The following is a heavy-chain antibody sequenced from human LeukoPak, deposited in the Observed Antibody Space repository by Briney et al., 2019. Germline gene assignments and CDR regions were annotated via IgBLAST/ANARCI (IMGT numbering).Heavy chain of an antibody. CDR1: GYTFTGYY. D-gene: IGHD3-22*01. Sequence: GASVKVSCKASGYTFTGYYMHWVRQATGQGLEWMGWMNPNSGNTGYAQKFQGRVTITRNTSISTAYMELSSLRSEDTAVYYCARGRCLYDSSGYCAFDIWGQGTMVTVSS. V-gene: IGHV1-8*03. CDR2: MNPNSGNT. J-gene: IGHJ3*02. CDR3: ARGRCLYDSSGYCAFDI.